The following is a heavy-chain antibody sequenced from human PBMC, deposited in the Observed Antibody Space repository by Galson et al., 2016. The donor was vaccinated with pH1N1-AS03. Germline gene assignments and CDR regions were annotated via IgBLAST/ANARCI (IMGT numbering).Heavy chain of an antibody. V-gene: IGHV3-30*02. CDR1: GFTFSSYG. CDR3: AQDRVNGIDATTRWSAP. J-gene: IGHJ5*02. D-gene: IGHD5-24*01. CDR2: IRHDGSNR. Sequence: SLRLSCAASGFTFSSYGMHWVRQAPGKGLEWVTFIRHDGSNRYYADSVKGRFTISRDNSKNTLFLQMNSLRPEDTAVYYCAQDRVNGIDATTRWSAPWGQGAQVTVSS.